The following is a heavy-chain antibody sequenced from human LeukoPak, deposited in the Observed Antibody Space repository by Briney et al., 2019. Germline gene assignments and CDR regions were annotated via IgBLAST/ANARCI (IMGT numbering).Heavy chain of an antibody. J-gene: IGHJ4*02. CDR1: GFTVSSNY. D-gene: IGHD2-2*01. CDR2: IYGGGST. Sequence: PGGSLRLSCAASGFTVSSNYMSWVRQAPGKGLEWVSVIYGGGSTYYADSVRGRFTISRDNSKNTLYLQMNSLRADDTAVYYCARGVPCSSTSCYYFDYWGQGTLVTVSS. CDR3: ARGVPCSSTSCYYFDY. V-gene: IGHV3-66*02.